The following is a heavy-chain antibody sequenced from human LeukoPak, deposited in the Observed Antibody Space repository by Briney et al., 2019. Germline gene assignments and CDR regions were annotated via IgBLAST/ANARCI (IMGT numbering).Heavy chain of an antibody. Sequence: PSGTLSLTCAVSGAFITNSHWWSWARQPPGKGLEWIGEIYHSGTTNYNPSLKSRVTMSVDKSKNQFSLKLSSVTAADTAVYYCARDSSEWVAQHFDPWGQGILVTVSS. CDR1: GAFITNSHW. CDR2: IYHSGTT. CDR3: ARDSSEWVAQHFDP. V-gene: IGHV4-4*02. D-gene: IGHD6-19*01. J-gene: IGHJ5*02.